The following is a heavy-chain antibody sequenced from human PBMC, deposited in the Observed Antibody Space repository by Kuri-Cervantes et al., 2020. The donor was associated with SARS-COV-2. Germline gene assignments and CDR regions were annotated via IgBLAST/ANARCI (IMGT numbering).Heavy chain of an antibody. J-gene: IGHJ2*01. CDR2: ISAYNGNT. CDR1: GYTFTSYG. V-gene: IGHV1-18*01. Sequence: ASVKVSCKASGYTFTSYGISWVRQAPGQGLEWMGWISAYNGNTNYAQKLQGRVTITRNTSISTAYMELSSLRSEDTAVYYCARAHAYDFWSGYSHWYFDLWGRGTLVTVSS. CDR3: ARAHAYDFWSGYSHWYFDL. D-gene: IGHD3-3*01.